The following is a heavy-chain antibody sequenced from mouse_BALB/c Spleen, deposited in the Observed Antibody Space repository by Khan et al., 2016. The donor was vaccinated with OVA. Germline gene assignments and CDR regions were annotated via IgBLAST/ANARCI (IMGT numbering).Heavy chain of an antibody. J-gene: IGHJ2*01. D-gene: IGHD3-2*02. CDR1: GYSITSDYA. V-gene: IGHV3-2*02. CDR2: ISYSGNT. Sequence: EVQLVESGPGLVKPSQSLSLTCTVTGYSITSDYAWNWIRQFPGNKLEWMGYISYSGNTKYNPSLKSPISITRDTSKNQFFLQLNFVTIEDTATYYCARIQGGDFDYWGQGTTLTVSS. CDR3: ARIQGGDFDY.